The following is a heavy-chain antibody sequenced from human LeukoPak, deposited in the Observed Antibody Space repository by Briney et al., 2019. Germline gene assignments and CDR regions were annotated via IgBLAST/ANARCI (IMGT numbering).Heavy chain of an antibody. V-gene: IGHV3-23*01. Sequence: TGGSLRPSCAASGFTFGSYGMSWVREAPGKGLEWVSFITPNADRASYADSVKGRFTISRDNPRNTLYMQMNSLRDEDTAVYYCAIMHGYYDGSGYWVQWGQGTLVTVSS. J-gene: IGHJ1*01. CDR2: ITPNADRA. CDR3: AIMHGYYDGSGYWVQ. CDR1: GFTFGSYG. D-gene: IGHD3-22*01.